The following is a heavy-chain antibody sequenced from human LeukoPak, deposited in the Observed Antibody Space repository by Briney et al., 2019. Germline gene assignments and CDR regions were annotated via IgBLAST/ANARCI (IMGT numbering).Heavy chain of an antibody. CDR1: GFTFSSYA. CDR2: ISGSGGST. J-gene: IGHJ4*02. CDR3: AKSVLPAAMSVGNDY. Sequence: GGSLRLPCAASGFTFSSYAMSWVRQAPGKGLEWVSAISGSGGSTYYADSVKGRFTISRDNSKNTLYLQMKSLRAEDTAVYYCAKSVLPAAMSVGNDYWGQGTLVTVSS. V-gene: IGHV3-23*01. D-gene: IGHD2-2*01.